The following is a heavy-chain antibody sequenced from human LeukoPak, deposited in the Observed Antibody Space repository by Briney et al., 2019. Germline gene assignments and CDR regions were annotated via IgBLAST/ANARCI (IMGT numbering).Heavy chain of an antibody. V-gene: IGHV4-4*09. Sequence: SETLSLTCTVSGGSISSYYWSWIRQPPGKGLEWIGCIYTSGSTNYNPSLKSRVVISVDRSKNQFSLKVSSATAADTAVYYCARLINYYSYYYMDVWSTGTSVTVSS. CDR3: ARLINYYSYYYMDV. J-gene: IGHJ6*03. CDR1: GGSISSYY. CDR2: IYTSGST. D-gene: IGHD2-8*01.